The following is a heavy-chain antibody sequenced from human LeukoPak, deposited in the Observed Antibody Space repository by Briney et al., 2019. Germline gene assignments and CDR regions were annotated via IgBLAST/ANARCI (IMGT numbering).Heavy chain of an antibody. V-gene: IGHV3-48*03. CDR3: ARDCIAAAGTIDY. CDR2: ICGRGKNK. Sequence: GGSLRLSCAASGFTFSGYEMNWVRQAPGKGLEWISYICGRGKNKYYADSVKGRFTISRDNAKNSLYLQLNSLRAEDTAVYYCARDCIAAAGTIDYWGQGTLVTVSS. J-gene: IGHJ4*02. D-gene: IGHD6-13*01. CDR1: GFTFSGYE.